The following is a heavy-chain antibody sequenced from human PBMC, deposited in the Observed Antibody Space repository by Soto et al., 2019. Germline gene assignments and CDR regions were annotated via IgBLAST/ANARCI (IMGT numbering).Heavy chain of an antibody. V-gene: IGHV1-69*01. CDR1: GGTFSSCA. CDR3: ARVKGVVVTATGAGYFDY. J-gene: IGHJ4*02. Sequence: QVQLVQSGAEVKKPGSSVKVSCKASGGTFSSCAISWVRQAPGQGLEWMGGIIPIFGTANYAQKFQGRVTITADESTSTAYMELSSLRSEDTAVYYCARVKGVVVTATGAGYFDYWGQGTLVTVSS. CDR2: IIPIFGTA. D-gene: IGHD2-21*02.